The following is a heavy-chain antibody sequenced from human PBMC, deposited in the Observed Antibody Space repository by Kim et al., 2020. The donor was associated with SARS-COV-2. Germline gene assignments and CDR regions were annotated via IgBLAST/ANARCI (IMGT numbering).Heavy chain of an antibody. CDR2: INHSGST. J-gene: IGHJ4*02. Sequence: SETLSLTCAVYGGSFSGYYWSWIRQPPGKGLEWIGEINHSGSTNYNPCLKSRVTISVDTSKNQFSLKLSSVTAADTAVYYCARAVAAAGGIGYWGQGTLVTVSS. CDR3: ARAVAAAGGIGY. D-gene: IGHD6-13*01. V-gene: IGHV4-34*01. CDR1: GGSFSGYY.